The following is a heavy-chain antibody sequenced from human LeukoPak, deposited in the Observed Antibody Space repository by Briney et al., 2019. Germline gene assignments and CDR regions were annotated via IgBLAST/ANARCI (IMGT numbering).Heavy chain of an antibody. J-gene: IGHJ4*02. Sequence: GGSLRLSCAASGFTFSSYWMSWVRQAPGKGLEWVASIKQDGSEKYYVDSVKGRFTISRDNAKNSLYLQMNSLRAEDTAVYYCARVEYYDSSGYTYWGQGTLVTVSS. D-gene: IGHD3-22*01. CDR3: ARVEYYDSSGYTY. V-gene: IGHV3-7*01. CDR1: GFTFSSYW. CDR2: IKQDGSEK.